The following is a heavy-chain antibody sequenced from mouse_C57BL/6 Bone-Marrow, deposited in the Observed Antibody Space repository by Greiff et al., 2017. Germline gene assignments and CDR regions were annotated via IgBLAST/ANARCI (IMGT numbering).Heavy chain of an antibody. D-gene: IGHD4-1*01. V-gene: IGHV5-4*03. J-gene: IGHJ3*01. CDR3: ARQVWTGTVAY. CDR1: GFTFSSYA. CDR2: ISDGGSYT. Sequence: EVKLVESGGGLVKPGGSLKLSCAASGFTFSSYAMSWVRQTPEKRLEWVATISDGGSYTYYPDNVKGRFTISRDNAKNNLYLQMSHLKSEDTAMYYCARQVWTGTVAYWGQGTRVTVSA.